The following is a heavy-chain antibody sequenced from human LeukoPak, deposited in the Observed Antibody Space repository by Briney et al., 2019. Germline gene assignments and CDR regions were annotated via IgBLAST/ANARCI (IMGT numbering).Heavy chain of an antibody. CDR2: ISGSGGST. V-gene: IGHV3-23*01. D-gene: IGHD2-15*01. Sequence: GGSLRLSCAASGFTFSSYAMSWVRQAPGEGLEWVSAISGSGGSTYYADSVKGRFTISRDNSKNTLYLQMNSLRAEDTAVYYCAKDLSGYCSGGSCCWGQGTLVTVSS. CDR3: AKDLSGYCSGGSCC. CDR1: GFTFSSYA. J-gene: IGHJ4*02.